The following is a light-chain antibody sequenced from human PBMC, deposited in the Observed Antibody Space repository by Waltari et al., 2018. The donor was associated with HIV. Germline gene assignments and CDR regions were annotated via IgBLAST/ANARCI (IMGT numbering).Light chain of an antibody. CDR2: GKY. V-gene: IGLV3-19*01. J-gene: IGLJ1*01. CDR3: NSRDSSGNQLV. Sequence: SSQLTQAPAVSVALGQTVRLTCQRDSLRSYYASSYQQKTGQAPVLLIYGKYNRTSGIPDRFSGSRSGNTASWTITWDQAEDEADYYCNSRDSSGNQLVFGTGTKVTVL. CDR1: SLRSYY.